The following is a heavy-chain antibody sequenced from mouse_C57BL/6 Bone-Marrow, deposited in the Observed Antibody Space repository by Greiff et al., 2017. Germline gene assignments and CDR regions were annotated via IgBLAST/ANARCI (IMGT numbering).Heavy chain of an antibody. CDR3: ARSGDFDY. J-gene: IGHJ2*01. CDR1: GYTFTSYW. D-gene: IGHD1-1*02. V-gene: IGHV1-69*01. Sequence: QVQLKQPGAELVMPGASVKLSCKASGYTFTSYWMHWVKQRPGQGLEWIGEIDPSDSYTNYNQKFKGKSTLTVDKSSSTAYMQLSSLTSEDSAVYYCARSGDFDYWGQGTTLTVSS. CDR2: IDPSDSYT.